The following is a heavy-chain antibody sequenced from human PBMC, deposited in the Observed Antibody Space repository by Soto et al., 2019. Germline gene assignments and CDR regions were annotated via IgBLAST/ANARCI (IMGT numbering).Heavy chain of an antibody. CDR2: IYYSGHT. D-gene: IGHD6-6*01. V-gene: IGHV4-31*03. CDR1: GGSIRSGGYY. Sequence: SETLSLTCTVSGGSIRSGGYYWTWIRQHPGKGLEWIGYIYYSGHTFYNPSLRSRVTTSLDTSKNQFSLRLSSVTAADTAVYYCARELYTSSSAGMDVWGPGTTVTVSS. CDR3: ARELYTSSSAGMDV. J-gene: IGHJ6*02.